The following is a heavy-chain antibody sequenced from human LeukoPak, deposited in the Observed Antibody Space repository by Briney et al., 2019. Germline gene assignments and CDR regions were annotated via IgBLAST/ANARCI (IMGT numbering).Heavy chain of an antibody. Sequence: PGGSLRLSCAASGFTVTSNWIHWVRQAPGKGLVWVSRIDDSGSGTSYADSVKGRFTISRDTAKNTVYLQMNSLRVDDTAVYYCATIFDVWGQGTLVTASS. CDR3: ATIFDV. J-gene: IGHJ4*02. CDR1: GFTVTSNW. CDR2: IDDSGSGT. V-gene: IGHV3-74*01.